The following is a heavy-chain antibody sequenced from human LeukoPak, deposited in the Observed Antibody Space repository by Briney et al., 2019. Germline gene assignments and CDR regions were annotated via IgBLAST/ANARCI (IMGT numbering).Heavy chain of an antibody. CDR2: IYYSGST. V-gene: IGHV4-59*08. D-gene: IGHD3-16*02. CDR3: ARHLGSTMITFGGVIGTPWFDP. CDR1: GGSISSYY. Sequence: SETLSLTCTVSGGSISSYYWSWIRQPPGKGLEWIGYIYYSGSTNYNPSLKSRVTISVDTSKNQFSLKLSSVTAADTAVYYCARHLGSTMITFGGVIGTPWFDPGAREPWSPSPQ. J-gene: IGHJ5*02.